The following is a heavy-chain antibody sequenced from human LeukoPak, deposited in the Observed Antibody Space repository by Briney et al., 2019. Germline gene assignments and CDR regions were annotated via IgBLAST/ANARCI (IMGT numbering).Heavy chain of an antibody. CDR3: ARDRAAVNAFDI. CDR1: GGSISSGGYY. CDR2: IYYSGST. J-gene: IGHJ3*02. D-gene: IGHD4-17*01. V-gene: IGHV4-31*03. Sequence: PSETLSLTCTVSGGSISSGGYYWSWIRQHPGKGLEWIGYIYYSGSTYYNPSLKSRVTIPVDTSKNQFSLKLSSVTAADTAVYYCARDRAAVNAFDIWGQGTMVTVSS.